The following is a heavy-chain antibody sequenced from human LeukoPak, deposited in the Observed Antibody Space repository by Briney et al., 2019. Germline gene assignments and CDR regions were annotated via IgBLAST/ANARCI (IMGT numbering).Heavy chain of an antibody. CDR1: GYTFTGYY. J-gene: IGHJ4*02. CDR3: ARERYGDWALDY. D-gene: IGHD4-17*01. Sequence: GASVKVSCKASGYTFTGYYMHWVRQAPGQGLEWMGWINPNSGGTNYAQKFQGRVTMTRDTSISTAYMELGRLRSDDTAVYYCARERYGDWALDYWGQGTLVTVSS. CDR2: INPNSGGT. V-gene: IGHV1-2*02.